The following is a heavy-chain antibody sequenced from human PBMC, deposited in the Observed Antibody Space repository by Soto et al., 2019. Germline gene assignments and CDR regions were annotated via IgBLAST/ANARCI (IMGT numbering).Heavy chain of an antibody. D-gene: IGHD5-18*01. CDR2: ISGSGGRT. J-gene: IGHJ4*02. CDR1: GFTFSNYA. V-gene: IGHV3-23*01. CDR3: AKEGPMVSYCDY. Sequence: EVQLLESGGGLVQPGGSLRLSCAASGFTFSNYAMSWVRQAPGKGLEWVSGISGSGGRTYYADSVKGRFTISRDNSKNTLYLQMNSLRAEDRDVYYCAKEGPMVSYCDYWGQGTLVTVSS.